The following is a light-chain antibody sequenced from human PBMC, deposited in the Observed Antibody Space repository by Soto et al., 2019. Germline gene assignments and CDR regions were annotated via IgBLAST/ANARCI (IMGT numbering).Light chain of an antibody. J-gene: IGKJ2*01. CDR2: GAS. CDR3: QQYNNWPPNT. CDR1: QSVSSN. V-gene: IGKV3D-15*01. Sequence: EIVMTQSPATLSVSPGERATLSCRASQSVSSNLAWYQQKPGLAPRLLIYGASIRATGIPARFSGSGSGTEFTLTISSLQSEDFAVYYCQQYNNWPPNTFGQGTKLEIK.